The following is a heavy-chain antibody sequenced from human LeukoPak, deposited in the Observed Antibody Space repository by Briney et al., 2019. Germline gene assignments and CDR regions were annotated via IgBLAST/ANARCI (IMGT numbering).Heavy chain of an antibody. CDR3: ARRGGSYRYYYYMDV. J-gene: IGHJ6*03. D-gene: IGHD1-26*01. Sequence: GESLKISCKGSGYSFTSYWIGWVRQMPGKGLEWMGIIYPGDSDTRYSPSFQGQVTISADKSISTAYLQWSSLKASDTAMYHCARRGGSYRYYYYMDVWGKGTTVTVSS. V-gene: IGHV5-51*01. CDR2: IYPGDSDT. CDR1: GYSFTSYW.